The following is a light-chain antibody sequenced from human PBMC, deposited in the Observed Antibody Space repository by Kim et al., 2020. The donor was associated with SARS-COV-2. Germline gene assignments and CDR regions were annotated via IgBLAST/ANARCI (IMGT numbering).Light chain of an antibody. Sequence: ASVGDSVTITCRASQAVSRWLAWYQQRPGKAPNLLIYGASSLQTGVPSRFSGGGSGTDFTLTINSLQPEDFATYYCQQANSMPFTFGGGTKLEI. CDR2: GAS. J-gene: IGKJ4*01. V-gene: IGKV1-12*02. CDR1: QAVSRW. CDR3: QQANSMPFT.